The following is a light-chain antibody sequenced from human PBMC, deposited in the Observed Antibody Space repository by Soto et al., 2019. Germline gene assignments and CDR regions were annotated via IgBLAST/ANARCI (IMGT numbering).Light chain of an antibody. J-gene: IGKJ2*01. V-gene: IGKV3-15*01. Sequence: EVVMTQSPASLSASPRERVTLSCRASQNIRSSLAWYQQRPGQAPSLLLYDAATRATGIPPRFSGGGCGTEFTVTISSLQSEDYAIYYCQQYDIWTPYTFGQGTKVDIK. CDR1: QNIRSS. CDR3: QQYDIWTPYT. CDR2: DAA.